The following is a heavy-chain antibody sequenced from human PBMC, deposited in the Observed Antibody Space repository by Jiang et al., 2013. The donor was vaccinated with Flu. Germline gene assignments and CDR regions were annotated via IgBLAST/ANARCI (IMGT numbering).Heavy chain of an antibody. CDR2: IKQDGSEK. Sequence: CAASGFTFSDYWMHWVRQAPGKGLEWVANIKQDGSEKYYVDSVKGRFTISRDNGKNSLFLQMNSLRAEDTAVYYCVRGMDVWGQGTTVTVSS. CDR1: GFTFSDYW. J-gene: IGHJ6*02. CDR3: VRGMDV. V-gene: IGHV3-7*01.